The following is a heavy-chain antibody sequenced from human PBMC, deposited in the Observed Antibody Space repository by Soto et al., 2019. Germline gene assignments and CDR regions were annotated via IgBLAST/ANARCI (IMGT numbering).Heavy chain of an antibody. CDR3: SHSDSSRRHDAFDI. V-gene: IGHV2-5*02. D-gene: IGHD6-13*01. Sequence: QITLKESGPTLVKPTQTLTLTCTFSGFSLSTSGVGVGWIRQPPGKALEWLALIYWDDDKRYSPSLKSRLTITKDTTKNQVVLTMTNMDPVGTATYYCSHSDSSRRHDAFDIWGQGTMVTVSS. J-gene: IGHJ3*02. CDR1: GFSLSTSGVG. CDR2: IYWDDDK.